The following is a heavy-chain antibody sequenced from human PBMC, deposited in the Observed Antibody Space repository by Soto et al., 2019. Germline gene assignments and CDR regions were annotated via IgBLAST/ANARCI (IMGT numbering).Heavy chain of an antibody. D-gene: IGHD3-22*01. CDR1: DASITSYH. J-gene: IGHJ4*02. CDR2: IYYSGST. CDR3: ARGDSSGYYYSFDY. Sequence: SETLPLTCSVSDASITSYHWSWIRQPPGKGLEWIGYIYYSGSTNYNPSLKSRVTISVDTSKNQLSLKLKSMTAADTAVYYCARGDSSGYYYSFDYWGRGTLVTVSS. V-gene: IGHV4-59*01.